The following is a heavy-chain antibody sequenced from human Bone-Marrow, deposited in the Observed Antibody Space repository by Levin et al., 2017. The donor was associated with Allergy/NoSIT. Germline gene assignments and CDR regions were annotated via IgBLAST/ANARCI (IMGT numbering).Heavy chain of an antibody. V-gene: IGHV3-23*01. J-gene: IGHJ4*02. CDR1: GFTFSSYA. D-gene: IGHD6-19*01. Sequence: HTGGSLRLSCAASGFTFSSYAMSWVRQAPGKGLEWVSAISGSGGSTYYADSVKGRFTISRDNSKNTLYLQMNSLRAEDTAVYYCAKFRPSRQWLVLRGYYFDYWGQGTLVTVSS. CDR2: ISGSGGST. CDR3: AKFRPSRQWLVLRGYYFDY.